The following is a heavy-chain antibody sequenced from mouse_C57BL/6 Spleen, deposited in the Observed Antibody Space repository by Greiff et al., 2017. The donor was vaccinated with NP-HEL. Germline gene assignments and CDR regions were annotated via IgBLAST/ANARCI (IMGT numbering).Heavy chain of an antibody. V-gene: IGHV5-17*01. D-gene: IGHD2-2*01. Sequence: EVNLVESGGGLVKPGGSLKLSCAASGFTFSDYGMHWVRQAPEKGLEWVAYISSGSSTIYYADTVKGRFTISRDNAKNTLFLQMTSLRSEDTAMYYCDLTVVTTRDWYFDVWGTGTTVTVSS. J-gene: IGHJ1*03. CDR3: DLTVVTTRDWYFDV. CDR1: GFTFSDYG. CDR2: ISSGSSTI.